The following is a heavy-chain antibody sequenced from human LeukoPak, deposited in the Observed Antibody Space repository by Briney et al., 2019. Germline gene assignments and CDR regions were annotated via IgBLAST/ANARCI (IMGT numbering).Heavy chain of an antibody. J-gene: IGHJ6*04. CDR2: ISSSSSYI. Sequence: TPGGSLRLSCAASGFTFSSYSMNWVRQAPGKGLEWVSSISSSSSYIYYADSVKGRFTISRDNAKNSLYLQMNSLRAEDTAVYYCARLRLATAAGMDVWGKGTTVTVSS. D-gene: IGHD2-21*02. V-gene: IGHV3-21*01. CDR1: GFTFSSYS. CDR3: ARLRLATAAGMDV.